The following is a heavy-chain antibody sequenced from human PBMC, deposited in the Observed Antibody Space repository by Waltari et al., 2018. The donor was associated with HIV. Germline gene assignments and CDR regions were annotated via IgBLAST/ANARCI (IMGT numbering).Heavy chain of an antibody. CDR2: IGSHGDT. Sequence: VQLVESGGGLVQPGGSLRVSCGASGFTFSNYDMHWVRQVTGKGLEWVSGIGSHGDTYYADSVKGRFTISRENAKNSLYLQMSSLRAEDTAVYYCARDYGDYYFDYWGQGTLVTVSS. D-gene: IGHD4-17*01. CDR1: GFTFSNYD. V-gene: IGHV3-13*01. J-gene: IGHJ4*02. CDR3: ARDYGDYYFDY.